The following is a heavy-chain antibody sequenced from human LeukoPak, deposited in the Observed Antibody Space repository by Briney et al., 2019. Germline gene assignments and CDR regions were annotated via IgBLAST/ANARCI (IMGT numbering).Heavy chain of an antibody. CDR3: AKDRSGELRGIFDY. D-gene: IGHD3-10*01. J-gene: IGHJ4*02. Sequence: GGSLRLSCAASGFTFDDYAMHWVRQAPGKGLEWVSGISWNSGSIGYADSVKGRFTISRDNAKNSLYLQMNSLRAEDTAVYYCAKDRSGELRGIFDYWGQGTLVTVSS. CDR2: ISWNSGSI. V-gene: IGHV3-9*01. CDR1: GFTFDDYA.